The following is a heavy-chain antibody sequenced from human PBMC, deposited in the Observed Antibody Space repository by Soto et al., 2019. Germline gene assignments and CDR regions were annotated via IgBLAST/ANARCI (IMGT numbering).Heavy chain of an antibody. CDR2: IYYSGST. CDR1: GDSMTNDY. V-gene: IGHV4-59*01. D-gene: IGHD6-19*01. CDR3: ASDRSSGWDQGYGMDV. J-gene: IGHJ6*02. Sequence: SETLSLTCIVSGDSMTNDYWTWIRRPPGKGLEWIGYIYYSGSTSYNPSLKSRVTISVDTSKNQFSLKLRSVTAADTAVYYCASDRSSGWDQGYGMDVWGQGTTVTVSS.